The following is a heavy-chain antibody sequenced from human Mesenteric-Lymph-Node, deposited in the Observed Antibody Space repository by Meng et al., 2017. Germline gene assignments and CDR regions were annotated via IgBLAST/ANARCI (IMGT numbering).Heavy chain of an antibody. CDR1: GGSFSGYY. V-gene: IGHV4-34*01. Sequence: GSLRLSCAVYGGSFSGYYWSWIRQPPGKGLEWLGEINHSGSTNYNPSLKSRVTISVDTSKNQFSLKLSSVTAADTAVYYCARDVVAAAGTFAFDIWGQGTMVTVSS. CDR3: ARDVVAAAGTFAFDI. CDR2: INHSGST. D-gene: IGHD6-13*01. J-gene: IGHJ3*02.